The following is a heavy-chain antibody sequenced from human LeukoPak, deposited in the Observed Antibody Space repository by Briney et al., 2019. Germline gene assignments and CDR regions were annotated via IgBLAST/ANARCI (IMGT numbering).Heavy chain of an antibody. CDR2: ISSSGSYI. D-gene: IGHD4-17*01. CDR3: ARGYPVTSGYYYYMDV. Sequence: GGSLRLSCAASEFTFSSYGMHWVRQAPGKGLQWVSSISSSGSYIYYTDSLKGRFTISRDNAGNSLYLQMNSLRAEDTAVYYCARGYPVTSGYYYYMDVWGKGTTVTISS. CDR1: EFTFSSYG. V-gene: IGHV3-21*01. J-gene: IGHJ6*03.